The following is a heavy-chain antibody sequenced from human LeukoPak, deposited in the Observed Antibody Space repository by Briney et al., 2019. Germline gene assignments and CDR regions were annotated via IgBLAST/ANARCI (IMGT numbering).Heavy chain of an antibody. CDR3: ARVPGE. CDR1: GGSISSGSYY. Sequence: SQTLSLTCTVSGGSISSGSYYWSWIRQPAGKGLEWLGRIYPSGSTNYSPSLKSRVTISVDTSKNQFSLKLTSVTAADTAVYYCARVPGEWGQGTLVTVSS. CDR2: IYPSGST. V-gene: IGHV4-61*02. D-gene: IGHD3-10*01. J-gene: IGHJ4*02.